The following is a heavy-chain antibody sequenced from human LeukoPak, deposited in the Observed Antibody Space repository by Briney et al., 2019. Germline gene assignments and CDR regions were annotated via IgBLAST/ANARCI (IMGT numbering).Heavy chain of an antibody. J-gene: IGHJ4*02. D-gene: IGHD3-22*01. V-gene: IGHV4-4*02. CDR2: IYHSGST. CDR3: ARDLEYYYDSSGYG. Sequence: SGTLSLTCAVSGGSISSSNWWSWVRQPPGKGLEWIGEIYHSGSTNYNPSLKSRVTISVDKSKNQFSLKLSSVTAADTAVYYCARDLEYYYDSSGYGWGQGTLVTVSS. CDR1: GGSISSSNW.